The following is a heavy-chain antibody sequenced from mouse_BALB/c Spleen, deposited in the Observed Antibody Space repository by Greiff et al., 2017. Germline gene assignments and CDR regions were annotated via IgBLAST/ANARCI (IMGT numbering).Heavy chain of an antibody. J-gene: IGHJ4*01. CDR3: ARGRDAMDY. D-gene: IGHD3-3*01. V-gene: IGHV1S56*01. Sequence: QVQLQQSGPELVKPGASVRISCKASGYTFTSYYIHWVKQRPGQGLEWIGWIYPGNVNTKYNEKFKGKATLTADKSSSTAYMQLSSLTSEDSAVYFCARGRDAMDYWGQGTSVTVSS. CDR2: IYPGNVNT. CDR1: GYTFTSYY.